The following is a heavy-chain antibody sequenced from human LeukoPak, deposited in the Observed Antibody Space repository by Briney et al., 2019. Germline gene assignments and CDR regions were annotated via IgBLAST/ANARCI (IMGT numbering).Heavy chain of an antibody. J-gene: IGHJ4*02. D-gene: IGHD3-16*01. CDR1: GFIFDDSL. CDR3: ARDIRGNYFDS. V-gene: IGHV3-43*01. Sequence: GGSARLSCVASGFIFDDSLMHWVRQAPGKGLEWISLISRDGSTPYYADSVKGRFTISRDNSKNSLFLQMNSLTPEDTAVYYCARDIRGNYFDSWGQGTLVTVTS. CDR2: ISRDGSTP.